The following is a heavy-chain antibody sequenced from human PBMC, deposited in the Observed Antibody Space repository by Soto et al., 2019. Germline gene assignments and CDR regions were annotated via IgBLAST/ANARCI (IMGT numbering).Heavy chain of an antibody. V-gene: IGHV1-69*01. D-gene: IGHD2-21*02. CDR3: ARVGYCGGDCYPYDY. J-gene: IGHJ4*02. CDR2: IIPIFGTA. Sequence: QVQLVQSGAEVKKPGSXXKVSCKASGGTFSSYAISWVRQAPGQGLEWMGGIIPIFGTANYAQKFQGRVTITADESTSTAYMELSSLRSEDTAVYYCARVGYCGGDCYPYDYWGQGTLVTVSS. CDR1: GGTFSSYA.